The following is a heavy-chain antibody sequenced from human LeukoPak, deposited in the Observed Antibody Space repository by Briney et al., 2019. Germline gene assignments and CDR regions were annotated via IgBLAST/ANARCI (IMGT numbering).Heavy chain of an antibody. CDR2: INSDGSST. D-gene: IGHD6-19*01. V-gene: IGHV3-74*01. Sequence: PGGSLRLSCAASGFTFSSYWVHWVRQAPGKGLVWVSRINSDGSSTSYADSVKGRFTISRDNAKNTLYLQMNSLRAEDTAVYYCARGGSGWYLDHFDYWGQGTLVTVSS. J-gene: IGHJ4*02. CDR3: ARGGSGWYLDHFDY. CDR1: GFTFSSYW.